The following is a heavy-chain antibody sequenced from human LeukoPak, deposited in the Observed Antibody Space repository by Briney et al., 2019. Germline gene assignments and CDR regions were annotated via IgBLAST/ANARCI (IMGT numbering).Heavy chain of an antibody. D-gene: IGHD1-26*01. CDR1: GFTFSSYA. CDR2: ITGSGGYT. Sequence: GGSLRLSCAASGFTFSSYAMTWVRQAPGKGLEWVSTITGSGGYTYYADSVKGRFTISRDNSKSTLFLRMNSLRAEDTAVYYCARVWELSFDYWGQGTLVTVPS. V-gene: IGHV3-23*01. CDR3: ARVWELSFDY. J-gene: IGHJ4*02.